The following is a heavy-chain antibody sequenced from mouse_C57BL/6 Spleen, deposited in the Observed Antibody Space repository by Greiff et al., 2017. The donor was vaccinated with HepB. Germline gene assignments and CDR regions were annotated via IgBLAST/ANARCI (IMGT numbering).Heavy chain of an antibody. CDR2: IDPSDSYT. CDR1: GYTFTSYW. CDR3: AMIEDGSHWYFDV. D-gene: IGHD2-3*01. V-gene: IGHV1-50*01. J-gene: IGHJ1*01. Sequence: VQLQESGAELVKPGASVKLSCKASGYTFTSYWMQWVKQRPGQGLEWIGEIDPSDSYTKYNQKFKGKATLTVATYSSTAYLQLSSLTSEDSAVYYCAMIEDGSHWYFDVWGPGTTVTVSS.